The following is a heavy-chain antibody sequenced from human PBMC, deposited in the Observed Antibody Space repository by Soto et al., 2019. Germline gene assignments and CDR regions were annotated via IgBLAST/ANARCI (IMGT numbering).Heavy chain of an antibody. D-gene: IGHD4-17*01. CDR3: ARDRYGDIDY. J-gene: IGHJ4*02. V-gene: IGHV3-74*01. Sequence: QAPGKGLVWVSRISSDETSISYVDSVKGRFTISRDNARNTLYLQMNSLRAEDTAVYYCARDRYGDIDYWGQGTLVTVSS. CDR2: ISSDETSI.